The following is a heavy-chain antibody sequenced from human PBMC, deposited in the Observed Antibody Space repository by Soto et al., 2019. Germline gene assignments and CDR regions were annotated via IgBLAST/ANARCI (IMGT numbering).Heavy chain of an antibody. D-gene: IGHD6-13*01. CDR1: GDSDSSNSAA. J-gene: IGHJ5*02. CDR3: ARNNHAAGGGGWFDP. Sequence: PSQTLSLTCAISGDSDSSNSAAWNWIRQSPSRGLEWLGRTYYRSKWYNDYAVSVKSRITINPDTSKNQFSLQLNSVTPEDTAVYYCARNNHAAGGGGWFDPWGQGTLVTVSS. V-gene: IGHV6-1*01. CDR2: TYYRSKWYN.